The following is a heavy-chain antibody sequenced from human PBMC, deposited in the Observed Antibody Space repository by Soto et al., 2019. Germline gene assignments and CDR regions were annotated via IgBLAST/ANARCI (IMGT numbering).Heavy chain of an antibody. J-gene: IGHJ4*02. V-gene: IGHV1-18*01. D-gene: IGHD1-1*01. CDR3: ARGRYGDY. Sequence: QVHLVQSGAEVKKPGASVKVSCKGSGYTFTSYGITWVRQAPGQGLEWMGWISAHNGNTDYAQKLQGRVTVTRDTSTSTAYSELRSLRSDDTAVYYCARGRYGDYCGQGALVTVSS. CDR2: ISAHNGNT. CDR1: GYTFTSYG.